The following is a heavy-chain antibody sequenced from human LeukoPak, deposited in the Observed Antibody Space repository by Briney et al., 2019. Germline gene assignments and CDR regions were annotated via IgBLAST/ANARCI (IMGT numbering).Heavy chain of an antibody. V-gene: IGHV3-11*06. J-gene: IGHJ4*02. Sequence: GGSLSLSFEAPGFPFSDTYMSWIRKAPGGGLEWVSYISGSTTDTNYADSVRGRFTVSRDNAKNALYLQMDSLTVEDTAIYYCIKNTRTPTYWGQGVLVTVSS. CDR3: IKNTRTPTY. D-gene: IGHD1-14*01. CDR2: ISGSTTDT. CDR1: GFPFSDTY.